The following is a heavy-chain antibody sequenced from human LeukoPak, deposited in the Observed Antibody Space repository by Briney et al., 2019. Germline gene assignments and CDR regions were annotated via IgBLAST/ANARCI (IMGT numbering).Heavy chain of an antibody. CDR3: ARLGYCSGGTCYKSYFDY. D-gene: IGHD2-15*01. J-gene: IGHJ4*02. V-gene: IGHV5-51*01. CDR1: GYTFPSYW. CDR2: IYVGVSDT. Sequence: HGESLKISCKGSGYTFPSYWIAWVRQMPGKGLEWMGVIYVGVSDTRYSPSFQGQVTISADKSISTAYLQWGSLKASDTAMYYCARLGYCSGGTCYKSYFDYWGQGTLVTVSS.